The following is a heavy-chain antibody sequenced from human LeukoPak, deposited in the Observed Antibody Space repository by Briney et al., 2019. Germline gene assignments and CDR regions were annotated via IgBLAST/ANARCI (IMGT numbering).Heavy chain of an antibody. Sequence: PGGSLRLSFVASGFAFNEYTMHWVRQAPGKGLEWVSLITLYGATTYYADSVKGRFTISRDNSKNSLYLQMKSLSTEDTALYYCGKDLAGSYLLDYWGQGTLVTVSS. CDR2: ITLYGATT. CDR3: GKDLAGSYLLDY. D-gene: IGHD1-26*01. CDR1: GFAFNEYT. J-gene: IGHJ4*02. V-gene: IGHV3-43*01.